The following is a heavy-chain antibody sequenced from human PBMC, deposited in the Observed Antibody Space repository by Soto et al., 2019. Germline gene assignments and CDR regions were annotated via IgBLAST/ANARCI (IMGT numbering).Heavy chain of an antibody. CDR2: ISSDGSAI. CDR3: ARDLDYYDAGSPDAFDI. J-gene: IGHJ3*02. D-gene: IGHD3-10*01. CDR1: AFTLSSYS. V-gene: IGHV3-48*02. Sequence: GGSLRLSCAASAFTLSSYSMNWVRQAPGKGLEWISHISSDGSAIYYADSVDGRFTISRDNAKNSLYLQMHSLRDEDTAVYYCARDLDYYDAGSPDAFDIWGQGTMVTVSS.